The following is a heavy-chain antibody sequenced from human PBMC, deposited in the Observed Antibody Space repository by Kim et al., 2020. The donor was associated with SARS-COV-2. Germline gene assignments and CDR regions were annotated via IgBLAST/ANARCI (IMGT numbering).Heavy chain of an antibody. CDR3: AKDHPEATYFYYAMDV. CDR2: IGSSGDST. CDR1: GFTFNNYA. V-gene: IGHV3-23*01. J-gene: IGHJ6*02. Sequence: GGSLRLSCVASGFTFNNYAMTWVRQAPGKGLEWVSSIGSSGDSTYYADSVKGRFTVSRDNSRNTLYLQMDSLRAEDTAIYYCAKDHPEATYFYYAMDVWGQGTTVTVSS.